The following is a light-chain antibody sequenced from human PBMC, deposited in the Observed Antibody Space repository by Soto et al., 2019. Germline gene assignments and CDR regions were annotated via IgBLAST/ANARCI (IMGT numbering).Light chain of an antibody. CDR3: QHYNSYSRT. J-gene: IGKJ1*01. V-gene: IGKV1-5*01. CDR1: QSISGW. Sequence: DIQMTQSPSTLSASVGDRVTITCRASQSISGWLAWYQQKPGKPPKILTYDASSLEGGDPSRFAGFGSGTEFTLSIASLQPDDSATYYCQHYNSYSRTFGQGTKVDI. CDR2: DAS.